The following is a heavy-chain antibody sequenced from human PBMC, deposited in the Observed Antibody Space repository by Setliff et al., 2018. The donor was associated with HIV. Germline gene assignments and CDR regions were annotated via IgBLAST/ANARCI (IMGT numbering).Heavy chain of an antibody. CDR2: ITDDGTA. J-gene: IGHJ4*02. Sequence: SETLSLTCAVSGYSISSGYYWSWIRQSPGKGLEWIGEITDDGTATYTSSLKSRVTISLDTSKNQFSLKLTSVTAADTAVYYCARTLRAAAMGYFDYWGQGTLVTVSS. CDR3: ARTLRAAAMGYFDY. V-gene: IGHV4-38-2*01. D-gene: IGHD5-18*01. CDR1: GYSISSGYY.